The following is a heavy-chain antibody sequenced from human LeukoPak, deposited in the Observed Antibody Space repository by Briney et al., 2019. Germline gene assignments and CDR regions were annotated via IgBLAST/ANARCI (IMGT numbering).Heavy chain of an antibody. CDR1: GGTFSSYA. J-gene: IGHJ4*02. CDR2: IIPIFGTA. CDR3: ARVTDVLRYFDWLLYNGHFDY. Sequence: SVKVSCKASGGTFSSYAISWVRQAPGQGLEWMGGIIPIFGTANYAQKFQGRVTITADESTSTAYMELSSLRSEDTAVYYCARVTDVLRYFDWLLYNGHFDYWGQGTLVPSPQ. V-gene: IGHV1-69*13. D-gene: IGHD3-9*01.